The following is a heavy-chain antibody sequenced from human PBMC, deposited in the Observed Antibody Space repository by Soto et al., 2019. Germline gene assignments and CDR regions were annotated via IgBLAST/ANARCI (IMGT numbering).Heavy chain of an antibody. CDR3: AREKTSYGMDV. V-gene: IGHV1-8*01. CDR2: MNTNSGNT. Sequence: QVQLVQSGAEVEKPGASVKVSCKASGYTFTSYDINWVRQATGQGLEWMGWMNTNSGNTGYAQKFQGRVTMTRNTSISTAYIELSSLRSEDTAVYNGAREKTSYGMDVWGQGTKVTVSS. CDR1: GYTFTSYD. J-gene: IGHJ6*02.